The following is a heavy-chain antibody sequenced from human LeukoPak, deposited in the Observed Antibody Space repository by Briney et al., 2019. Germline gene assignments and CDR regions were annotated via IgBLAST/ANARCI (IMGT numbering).Heavy chain of an antibody. J-gene: IGHJ4*02. CDR2: INPNSGGT. V-gene: IGHV1-2*02. D-gene: IGHD1-26*01. CDR3: VRDAEWELPQYYFDY. Sequence: ASVKVSCKASGYTFTGYYMHWVRQAPGQGLEWMGWINPNSGGTNYAQKFQGRVTMTRDTSISTAYMELSRLRSDDTAVYYCVRDAEWELPQYYFDYWGQGTLVTVSS. CDR1: GYTFTGYY.